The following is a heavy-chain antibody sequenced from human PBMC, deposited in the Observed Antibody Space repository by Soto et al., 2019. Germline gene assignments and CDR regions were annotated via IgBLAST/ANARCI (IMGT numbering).Heavy chain of an antibody. CDR3: ARGGHCSTTSCHNSSSAFNI. CDR2: IKQDGSEK. Sequence: PRGALRLSCAASVFTFSGYWMSWVRQAPGKGLDWVANIKQDGSEKYYVESLKGRFTISRDNSQKSLYLQVNSLGVEDTAVYYCARGGHCSTTSCHNSSSAFNIWGQGTVVTVSS. J-gene: IGHJ3*02. CDR1: VFTFSGYW. V-gene: IGHV3-7*01. D-gene: IGHD2-2*02.